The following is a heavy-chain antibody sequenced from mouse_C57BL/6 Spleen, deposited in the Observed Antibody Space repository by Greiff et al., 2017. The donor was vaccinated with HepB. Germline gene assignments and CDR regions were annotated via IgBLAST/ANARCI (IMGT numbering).Heavy chain of an antibody. Sequence: VQLQQPGAELVMPGASVKLSCKASGYTFTSYWMHWVKQRPGQGLEWIGEIDPSDSDTNYNQKFKGKTTLTVDKSSSTAYMQLSSLTSDDSAVYYCALRGAMDYWGQGTSVTVSS. CDR1: GYTFTSYW. D-gene: IGHD1-1*01. CDR3: ALRGAMDY. CDR2: IDPSDSDT. J-gene: IGHJ4*01. V-gene: IGHV1-69*01.